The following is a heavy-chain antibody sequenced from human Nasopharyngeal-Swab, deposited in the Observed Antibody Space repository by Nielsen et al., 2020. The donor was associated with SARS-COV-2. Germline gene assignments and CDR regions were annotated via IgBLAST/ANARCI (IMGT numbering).Heavy chain of an antibody. V-gene: IGHV3-74*01. CDR2: INSDGSST. CDR3: ARSSHQSEGYAFDN. CDR1: GFTFSSYW. Sequence: GESLKISCAASGFTFSSYWMHWVRQAPGKGLVWVSRINSDGSSTSYADSVKGRFTISRDNAKNSLYLQMNSLRAEDTAVYYCARSSHQSEGYAFDNWGQGTLVTVSS. D-gene: IGHD5-12*01. J-gene: IGHJ4*02.